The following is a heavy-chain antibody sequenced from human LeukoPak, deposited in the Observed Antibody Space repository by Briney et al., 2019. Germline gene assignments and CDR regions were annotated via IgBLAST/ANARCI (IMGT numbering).Heavy chain of an antibody. CDR1: GFTFSDFH. CDR2: VTTTSDT. CDR3: ARERRSGTYVDY. D-gene: IGHD1-1*01. Sequence: GGSLRPSCAASGFTFSDFHMSWIRQVPGKGLEWVSYVTTTSDTNYADSVQGRFTISRDNAKNSLYLQMNSLRDEDTAVYYCARERRSGTYVDYWGQGTLVTVSS. V-gene: IGHV3-11*05. J-gene: IGHJ4*02.